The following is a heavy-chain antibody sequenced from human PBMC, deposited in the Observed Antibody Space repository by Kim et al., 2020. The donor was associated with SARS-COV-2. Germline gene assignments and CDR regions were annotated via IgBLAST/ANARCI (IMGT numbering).Heavy chain of an antibody. CDR1: GYTFTGYY. V-gene: IGHV1-2*06. D-gene: IGHD5-18*01. J-gene: IGHJ6*02. CDR2: INPNSCGT. Sequence: ASVKVSCKASGYTFTGYYMHWVRQAPGQGLEWMGRINPNSCGTNYAQKFQGRVTMTRDTSISTAYMELSRLRSDDTAVYYCARRPNTARYYYYYGMDVWGQGTTVTVSS. CDR3: ARRPNTARYYYYYGMDV.